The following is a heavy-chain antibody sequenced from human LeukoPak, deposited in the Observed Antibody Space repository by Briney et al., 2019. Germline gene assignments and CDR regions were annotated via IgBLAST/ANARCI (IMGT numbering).Heavy chain of an antibody. CDR3: AKKGPVGWELPYNDY. CDR2: ISGCGGST. J-gene: IGHJ4*02. V-gene: IGHV3-23*01. CDR1: GFTFSSYA. D-gene: IGHD1-26*01. Sequence: QPGGSLRLSCAASGFTFSSYAMSWVRQAPGKGLEWVSAISGCGGSTYYADSVKGRFTIHRANSKNTLYLQRNSLRAEDTAVYYCAKKGPVGWELPYNDYGGQGTLVTVPS.